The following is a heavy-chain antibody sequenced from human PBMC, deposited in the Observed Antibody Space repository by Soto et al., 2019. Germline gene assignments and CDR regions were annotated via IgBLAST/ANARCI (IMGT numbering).Heavy chain of an antibody. Sequence: GGSLRLSCSASGFTFSSYAMHWVRQAPGKGLEYVSAISSNGGSTYYADSVKGRFTISRDNSKNTLYLQMSSLRAEDTAVYYCVKSPELEIFGLVWFDPWGQGTLVTVSS. CDR3: VKSPELEIFGLVWFDP. V-gene: IGHV3-64D*08. CDR2: ISSNGGST. CDR1: GFTFSSYA. D-gene: IGHD1-1*01. J-gene: IGHJ5*02.